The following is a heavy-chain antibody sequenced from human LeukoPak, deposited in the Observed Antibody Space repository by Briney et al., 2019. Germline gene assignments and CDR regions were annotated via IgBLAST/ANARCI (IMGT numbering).Heavy chain of an antibody. CDR3: ARLRTYYYDSSGWALDAFDI. V-gene: IGHV4-59*08. J-gene: IGHJ3*02. CDR2: IYYSGST. Sequence: SETLSLTCTVSGGSISSYYWSWIRQPPGKGLEWIGYIYYSGSTNYNPSLKSRVTISVDTSKNQFSLKLSSVTAADTAVYYCARLRTYYYDSSGWALDAFDIWGQGTMVTVSS. D-gene: IGHD3-22*01. CDR1: GGSISSYY.